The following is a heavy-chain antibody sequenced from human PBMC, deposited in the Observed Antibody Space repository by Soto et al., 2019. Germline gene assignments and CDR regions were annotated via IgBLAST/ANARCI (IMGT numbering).Heavy chain of an antibody. CDR2: INSDGSTT. V-gene: IGHV3-74*01. J-gene: IGHJ6*02. Sequence: GGSLRLSCAASGFTFSSNWMHWVRQAPGKGLVWVSRINSDGSTTNYADSVKGRFTISRDTAKNTLYLQMSSLRAEDTAVYYCARGFSTYSYGMDVWGQGTTVTVSS. CDR1: GFTFSSNW. CDR3: ARGFSTYSYGMDV. D-gene: IGHD3-3*02.